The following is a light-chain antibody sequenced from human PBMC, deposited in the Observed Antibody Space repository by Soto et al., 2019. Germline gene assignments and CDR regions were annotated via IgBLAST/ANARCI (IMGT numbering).Light chain of an antibody. J-gene: IGLJ1*01. V-gene: IGLV2-14*03. Sequence: QSVLTQPASVSGSPGQSITISCTGTSSDVGAYKYVSWYQQHPGKVPKLIIYGVSNRPSGVSNRFSCSKSGNTAFLTISGLQPEDEADYYCSSFTGTSTLDVFGTGTKVTVL. CDR1: SSDVGAYKY. CDR2: GVS. CDR3: SSFTGTSTLDV.